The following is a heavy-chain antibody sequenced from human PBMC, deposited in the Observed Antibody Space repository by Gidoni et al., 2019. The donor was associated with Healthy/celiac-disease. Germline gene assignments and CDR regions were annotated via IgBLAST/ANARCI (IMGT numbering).Heavy chain of an antibody. J-gene: IGHJ6*02. CDR2: ISYDRSNK. D-gene: IGHD3-3*01. CDR3: AKARLRFAVGYYGMDV. Sequence: QVQLVESGGGVVQPGRSLRLSCAASGFPFSSYGMHWVRQAPGKGLVWVAVISYDRSNKYYADSVRGRFTISRDNSKNALYLQMNSLRAEDTAVYYCAKARLRFAVGYYGMDVWGQGTTVTVSS. CDR1: GFPFSSYG. V-gene: IGHV3-30*18.